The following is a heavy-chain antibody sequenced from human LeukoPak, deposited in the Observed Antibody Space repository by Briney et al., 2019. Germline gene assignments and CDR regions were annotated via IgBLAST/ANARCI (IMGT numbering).Heavy chain of an antibody. J-gene: IGHJ4*02. CDR3: ARGYYDSSGYRPYFDY. Sequence: GGSLRLSCAASGFTVSSNYMSWVRQAPGKGLEWVSVIYSGGSTYYAASVKGRFTISRDNSKNTLYFQMNSLRAEDTAVYYCARGYYDSSGYRPYFDYWGQGTLVTVSS. V-gene: IGHV3-53*01. CDR2: IYSGGST. D-gene: IGHD3-22*01. CDR1: GFTVSSNY.